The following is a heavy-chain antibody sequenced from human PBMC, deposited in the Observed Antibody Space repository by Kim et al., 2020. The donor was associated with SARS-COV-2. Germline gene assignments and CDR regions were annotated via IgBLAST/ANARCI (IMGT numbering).Heavy chain of an antibody. CDR2: ISYDGSNK. CDR3: AKVEDYCSSTSCYSYYYGMDV. J-gene: IGHJ6*02. V-gene: IGHV3-30*18. D-gene: IGHD2-2*01. Sequence: GGSLRLSCAASGFTFSSYGMHWVRQAPGKGLEWVAVISYDGSNKYYADSVKGRFTISRDNSKNTLYLQMNSLRAEDTAVYYCAKVEDYCSSTSCYSYYYGMDVWGQGTTVTVSS. CDR1: GFTFSSYG.